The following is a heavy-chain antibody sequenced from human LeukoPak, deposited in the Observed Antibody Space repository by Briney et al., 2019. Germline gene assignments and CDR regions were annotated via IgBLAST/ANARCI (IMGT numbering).Heavy chain of an antibody. J-gene: IGHJ6*03. V-gene: IGHV3-30*03. CDR3: SRSSFVVPFYYMDV. Sequence: SGGSLRLSCAASGFTFRSYDFNWVRQAPGKGLEWVAFIVFDGSDQYYADSVKGRFTISRDNSEDTLFLEMHSLRADDTAMYYCSRSSFVVPFYYMDVWGKGTPVTVSS. CDR1: GFTFRSYD. D-gene: IGHD3-16*02. CDR2: IVFDGSDQ.